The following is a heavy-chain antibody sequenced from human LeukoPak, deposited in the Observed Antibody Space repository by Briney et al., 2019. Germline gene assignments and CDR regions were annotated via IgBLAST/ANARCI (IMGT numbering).Heavy chain of an antibody. D-gene: IGHD2-8*01. CDR2: IIPVFGTA. CDR3: ARDQDTNNWFDP. CDR1: GGTFNTYA. V-gene: IGHV1-69*05. J-gene: IGHJ5*02. Sequence: GSSVKVSCRASGGTFNTYAINWVRQAPGQGLEWMGGIIPVFGTANYAQKFQGRVTITTDESTSAAYMELNSLRSEDTAVYYCARDQDTNNWFDPWGQGTLVTVSS.